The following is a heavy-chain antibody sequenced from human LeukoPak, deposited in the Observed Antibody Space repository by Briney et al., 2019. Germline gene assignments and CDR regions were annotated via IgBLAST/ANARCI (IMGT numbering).Heavy chain of an antibody. V-gene: IGHV1-46*01. D-gene: IGHD6-19*01. CDR2: ISPSGGST. CDR1: GYTFTSNY. J-gene: IGHJ3*02. Sequence: ASVKVSCKAFGYTFTSNYMHWVRQAPGQGPEWMGVISPSGGSTTYAQKFQGRVTLTRDMSTSTDYLELSSLRSDDTAVYCCARDSYGIAVDFDIWGQGTMVTVSS. CDR3: ARDSYGIAVDFDI.